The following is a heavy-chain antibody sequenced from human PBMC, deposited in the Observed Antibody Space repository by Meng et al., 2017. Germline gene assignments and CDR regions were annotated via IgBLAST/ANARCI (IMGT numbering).Heavy chain of an antibody. Sequence: HVQVVPSAADVTQPGASVRVPRQASGYTFIGYYKHWVRQAPGQGLEWMGRINPNSGGTNYAQKFQGRVTMTRDTSISTAYMELSRLRSDDTAVYYCAREAITNYDILTGYPDYWGQGTLVTVSS. CDR3: AREAITNYDILTGYPDY. CDR2: INPNSGGT. D-gene: IGHD3-9*01. CDR1: GYTFIGYY. V-gene: IGHV1-2*06. J-gene: IGHJ4*02.